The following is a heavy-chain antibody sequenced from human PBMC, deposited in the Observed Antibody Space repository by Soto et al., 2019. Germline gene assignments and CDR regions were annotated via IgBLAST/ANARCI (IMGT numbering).Heavy chain of an antibody. J-gene: IGHJ5*02. V-gene: IGHV4-38-2*01. CDR1: GYSISSGYY. D-gene: IGHD2-2*01. CDR3: ARGHIVVVPTVGWFDP. CDR2: MFHSGKT. Sequence: PSETLSLTCAVSGYSISSGYYWGCVRQPPGKGLEWLGSMFHSGKTYYNPSLKSRLTISVDTSKNQFSLKLNSVTAADTAVYYCARGHIVVVPTVGWFDPWGQGTLVTVSS.